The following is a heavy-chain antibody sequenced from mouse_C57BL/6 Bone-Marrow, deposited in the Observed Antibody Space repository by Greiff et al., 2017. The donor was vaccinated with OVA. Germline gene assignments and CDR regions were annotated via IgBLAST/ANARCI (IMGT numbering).Heavy chain of an antibody. CDR2: IYPRSGNT. J-gene: IGHJ3*01. CDR3: ARGWLGRPWIAY. Sequence: QVQLQQSGAELARPGASVKLSCKASGYTFTSYGISWVKQRTGQGLEWIGEIYPRSGNTYYNGKFKGKATLTADKSSSTAYMELRSLTSEDSAVYFCARGWLGRPWIAYWGQGTLVTVSA. CDR1: GYTFTSYG. D-gene: IGHD4-1*01. V-gene: IGHV1-81*01.